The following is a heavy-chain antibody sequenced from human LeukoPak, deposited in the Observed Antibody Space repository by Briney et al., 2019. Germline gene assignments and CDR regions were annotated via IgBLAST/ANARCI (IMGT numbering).Heavy chain of an antibody. Sequence: ASVKVSCKASGYTFTSYGISWVRQAPGQGLEWMGWISAYNGNTNYAQKLQGRVTMTTDTSTSTAYMELRSLRSDDTAVYYCARDATMVRGVSVGSPMDVWGQGTTVTVSS. V-gene: IGHV1-18*01. CDR2: ISAYNGNT. J-gene: IGHJ6*02. D-gene: IGHD3-10*01. CDR1: GYTFTSYG. CDR3: ARDATMVRGVSVGSPMDV.